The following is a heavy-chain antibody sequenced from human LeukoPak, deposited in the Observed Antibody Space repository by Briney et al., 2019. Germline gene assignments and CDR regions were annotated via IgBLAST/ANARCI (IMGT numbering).Heavy chain of an antibody. CDR3: AKDRSSGWSPYYFDY. Sequence: GGSLRLSCAASGFTFGSYAMSWVRQAPGKGLEWVSAISGSGGSTYYADSMKGRFTISRDNSKNTLYLQMNSLRAEDTAVYYCAKDRSSGWSPYYFDYWGQGTLVTVSS. J-gene: IGHJ4*02. V-gene: IGHV3-23*01. D-gene: IGHD6-19*01. CDR1: GFTFGSYA. CDR2: ISGSGGST.